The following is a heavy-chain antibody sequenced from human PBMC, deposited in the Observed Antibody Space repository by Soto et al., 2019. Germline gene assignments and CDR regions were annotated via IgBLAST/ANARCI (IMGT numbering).Heavy chain of an antibody. CDR1: GYTFTNFG. V-gene: IGHV1-18*01. D-gene: IGHD2-21*02. J-gene: IGHJ4*02. CDR3: ARGGTAIDF. CDR2: ISAYNCNT. Sequence: VQLVQSGAEVKKPGASVKVSCKTSGYTFTNFGLSWVRQAPGQGLEWMGWISAYNCNTNYAQNFQGRVTMTTATSTSTAYMELRSLRSDDTAVYYGARGGTAIDFWGQGTLVTVSS.